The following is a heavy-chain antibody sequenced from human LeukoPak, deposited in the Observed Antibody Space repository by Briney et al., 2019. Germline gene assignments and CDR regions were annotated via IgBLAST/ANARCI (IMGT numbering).Heavy chain of an antibody. Sequence: AGGSLRLSCAASGFTFSSYSMNWVRQAPGKGLEWVSSISSSSSYIYYADSVKGRFTISRDNAKNSLYLQMNSLRAEDTAVYYCAKPLGWELLYYFDYWGQGTLVTVSS. J-gene: IGHJ4*02. CDR1: GFTFSSYS. V-gene: IGHV3-21*01. CDR3: AKPLGWELLYYFDY. CDR2: ISSSSSYI. D-gene: IGHD1-26*01.